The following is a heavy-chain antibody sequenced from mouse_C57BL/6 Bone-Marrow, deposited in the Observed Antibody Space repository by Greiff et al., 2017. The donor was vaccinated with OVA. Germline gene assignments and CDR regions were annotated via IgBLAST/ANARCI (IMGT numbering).Heavy chain of an antibody. CDR2: ISRGSSTI. Sequence: EVKLMESGGGLVKPGGSLKLSCAASGFTFSDYGMHWVRQAPEKGLEWVAYISRGSSTIYYADTVKGRFTISRDNAKNTSFLQMTRLRSEDTAMYYCARHYGSSYGAMDYWGQGTAVTVS. CDR1: GFTFSDYG. V-gene: IGHV5-17*01. CDR3: ARHYGSSYGAMDY. J-gene: IGHJ4*01. D-gene: IGHD1-1*01.